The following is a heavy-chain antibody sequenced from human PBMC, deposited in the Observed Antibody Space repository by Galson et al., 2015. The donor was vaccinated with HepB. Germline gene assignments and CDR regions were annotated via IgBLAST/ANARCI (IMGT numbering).Heavy chain of an antibody. CDR3: ARDCSSTSCYWNFDY. Sequence: SVKVSCKASGYTFTSYGISWVRQAPGQGLEWMGWISAYNGNTNYAQKLQGRVTMTTDTSTSTAYMELRSLRSDDTAVYYCARDCSSTSCYWNFDYWGQGTLVTVSS. CDR1: GYTFTSYG. V-gene: IGHV1-18*01. CDR2: ISAYNGNT. J-gene: IGHJ4*02. D-gene: IGHD2-2*01.